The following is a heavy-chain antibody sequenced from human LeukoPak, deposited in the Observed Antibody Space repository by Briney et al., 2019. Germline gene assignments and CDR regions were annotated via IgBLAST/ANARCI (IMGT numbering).Heavy chain of an antibody. CDR1: GGSFSGYY. V-gene: IGHV4-34*01. J-gene: IGHJ5*02. D-gene: IGHD3-10*01. CDR2: INHSGSK. Sequence: SETLSLTCAVYGGSFSGYYWSWLRQPPGKGLEGVGEINHSGSKNYKPSLKRRVTISVDKYKKKVSLERSSVTAADTAVYYCARGRRITMVRAARFDPWGQGTLVTVSS. CDR3: ARGRRITMVRAARFDP.